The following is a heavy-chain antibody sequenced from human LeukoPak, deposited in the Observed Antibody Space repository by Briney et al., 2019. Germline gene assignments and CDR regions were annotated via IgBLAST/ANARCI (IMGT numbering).Heavy chain of an antibody. CDR1: GFGLGGYW. Sequence: GGSLRLSCAAFGFGLGGYWMHWLRQAPGKGLVWVSRIKGDGSSTSYADSVKGRFTISRDNAKNTLFLQMNSLRAEDTAVYYCVRDGVGAPPFDYWGQGALVTVSS. V-gene: IGHV3-74*01. CDR3: VRDGVGAPPFDY. D-gene: IGHD1-26*01. J-gene: IGHJ4*02. CDR2: IKGDGSST.